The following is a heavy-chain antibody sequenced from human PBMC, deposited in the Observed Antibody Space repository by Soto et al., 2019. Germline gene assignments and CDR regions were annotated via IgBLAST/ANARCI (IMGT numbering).Heavy chain of an antibody. J-gene: IGHJ6*02. CDR3: ARDHRGWYGYYYYGMDV. CDR1: GYTFTSYY. Sequence: ALVKVSCKASGYTFTSYYMHWVRQAPGQGLEWMGIINPSGGSTSYAQKFQGRVTMTRDTSTSTVYMELSSLRSEDTAVYYCARDHRGWYGYYYYGMDVWGQGTTVTVSS. CDR2: INPSGGST. D-gene: IGHD6-19*01. V-gene: IGHV1-46*01.